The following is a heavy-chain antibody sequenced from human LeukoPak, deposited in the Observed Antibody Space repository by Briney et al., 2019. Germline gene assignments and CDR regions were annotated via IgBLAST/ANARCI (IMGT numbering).Heavy chain of an antibody. J-gene: IGHJ4*02. CDR2: INHSGST. CDR3: ARAIGYYYGSGSYYYFDY. V-gene: IGHV4-39*07. CDR1: GGSISSSSYY. D-gene: IGHD3-10*01. Sequence: SETLSLTCTVSGGSISSSSYYWSWIRQPPGKGLEWIGEINHSGSTNYNPSLKSRVTISVDTSKNQFSLKLSSVTAADTAVYYCARAIGYYYGSGSYYYFDYWGQGTLVTVSS.